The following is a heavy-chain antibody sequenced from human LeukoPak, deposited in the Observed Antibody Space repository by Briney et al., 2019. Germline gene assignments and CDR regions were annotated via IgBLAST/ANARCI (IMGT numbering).Heavy chain of an antibody. Sequence: SETLSLTCAVYGGSFSGYYWSWIRQPPGKGLEWIGEINHSGSTNYNPSLKSRVTISVDTSKNQFSLKLSSVTAADTAAYYCARGLYDFWSGYYSPPLGYWGQGTLVTVSS. J-gene: IGHJ4*02. CDR3: ARGLYDFWSGYYSPPLGY. CDR2: INHSGST. D-gene: IGHD3-3*01. CDR1: GGSFSGYY. V-gene: IGHV4-34*01.